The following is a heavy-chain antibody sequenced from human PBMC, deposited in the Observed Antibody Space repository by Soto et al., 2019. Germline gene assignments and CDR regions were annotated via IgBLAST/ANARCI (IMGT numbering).Heavy chain of an antibody. J-gene: IGHJ4*02. Sequence: GESLKISCKGSGYSFTSYWIGWVRQMPGKGLEWMGIIYPGDSDTRYSPPFQGQVTISADKSISTAYLQWSSLKASDTAMYYCARRKIHCSSTSCYEPYFDYWGQGTLVTVSS. CDR1: GYSFTSYW. CDR3: ARRKIHCSSTSCYEPYFDY. V-gene: IGHV5-51*01. CDR2: IYPGDSDT. D-gene: IGHD2-2*01.